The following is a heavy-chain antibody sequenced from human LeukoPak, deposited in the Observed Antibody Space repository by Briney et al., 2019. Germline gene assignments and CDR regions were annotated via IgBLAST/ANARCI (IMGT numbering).Heavy chain of an antibody. V-gene: IGHV3-23*01. D-gene: IGHD4-17*01. CDR3: AKIPQTTSVGYFDY. CDR1: GFTFSSCA. CDR2: ISGSGVST. Sequence: QPGGSLRLSCAASGFTFSSCAMSWVRQAPGKGLEWVSGISGSGVSTYYADSVKGRFTIPRDNSKNTLYLQMSSLRAEDTAVYYCAKIPQTTSVGYFDYWGQGNLVTVSS. J-gene: IGHJ4*02.